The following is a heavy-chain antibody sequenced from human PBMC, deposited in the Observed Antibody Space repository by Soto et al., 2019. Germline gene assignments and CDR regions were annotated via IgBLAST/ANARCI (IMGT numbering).Heavy chain of an antibody. Sequence: QVQLVQSGAEVKEPGASVKVSCKASGYSFTDHYMHWVRQAPGQGLEWMGWINPNSGGTKSAQQFQGRVTITRDTSTSTAYMELNRLRFDDTAVYYCARGKEIPDYWNFDLWGRGTLVTVAS. CDR1: GYSFTDHY. D-gene: IGHD2-2*02. CDR3: ARGKEIPDYWNFDL. J-gene: IGHJ2*01. CDR2: INPNSGGT. V-gene: IGHV1-2*02.